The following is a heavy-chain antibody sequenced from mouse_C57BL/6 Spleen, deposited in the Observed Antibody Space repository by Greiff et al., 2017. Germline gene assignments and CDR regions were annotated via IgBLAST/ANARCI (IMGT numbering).Heavy chain of an antibody. Sequence: EVKLQQSGPELVKPGASVKISCKASGYTFTDYYMNWVKQSHGKSLEWIGDINPNNGGTSYNQKFKGKATLPVDKSSSTAYMELRSLTSEDSAVYYCARSGMVHYFDYWGQGTTLTVSS. J-gene: IGHJ2*01. D-gene: IGHD1-1*02. CDR1: GYTFTDYY. CDR2: INPNNGGT. V-gene: IGHV1-26*01. CDR3: ARSGMVHYFDY.